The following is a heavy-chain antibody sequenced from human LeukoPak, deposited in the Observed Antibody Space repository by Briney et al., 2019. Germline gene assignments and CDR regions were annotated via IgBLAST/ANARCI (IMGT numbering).Heavy chain of an antibody. CDR2: INPNSGGT. D-gene: IGHD3-22*01. CDR1: GYTFTSYY. Sequence: ASVKVSCKASGYTFTSYYMHWVRQAPGQGLEWMGWINPNSGGTNYTQKFQGRVTMTRDTSISTAYMELSRLRSDDTAVYYCARDYYDSSGSDAFDIWGQGTMVTVSS. J-gene: IGHJ3*02. CDR3: ARDYYDSSGSDAFDI. V-gene: IGHV1-2*02.